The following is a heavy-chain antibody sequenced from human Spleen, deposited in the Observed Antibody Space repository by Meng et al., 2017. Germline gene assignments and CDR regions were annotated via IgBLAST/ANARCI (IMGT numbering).Heavy chain of an antibody. CDR3: ARDFSFDDFWVDYYTGQLDY. D-gene: IGHD3-3*01. CDR1: GGAFSRNA. Sequence: SVKVSCKASGGAFSRNAISWVRQAPGQGLEWMGGIIPIYGTANYAQKFQDRVTITADNSSSTVYMELNSLRSEDTAFYYCARDFSFDDFWVDYYTGQLDYWGQGTLVTVSS. CDR2: IIPIYGTA. V-gene: IGHV1-69*06. J-gene: IGHJ4*02.